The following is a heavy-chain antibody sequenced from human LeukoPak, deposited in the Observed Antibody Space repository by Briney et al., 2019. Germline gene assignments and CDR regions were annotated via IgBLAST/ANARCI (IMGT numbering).Heavy chain of an antibody. V-gene: IGHV1-3*03. CDR3: ARDGGSDQYYFDN. CDR2: INAGNGNT. CDR1: GGTFSSYA. D-gene: IGHD6-19*01. J-gene: IGHJ4*02. Sequence: GASVKVSCKASGGTFSSYAISWVRQAPGQRLEWMGWINAGNGNTKYSQEFQDRVTITRDTSASTAYMELSSLRSEDMAVYYCARDGGSDQYYFDNWGQGTLVTVSS.